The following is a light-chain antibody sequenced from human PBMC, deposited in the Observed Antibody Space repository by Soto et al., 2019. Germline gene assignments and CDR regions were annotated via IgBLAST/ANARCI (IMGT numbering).Light chain of an antibody. CDR2: DAS. CDR1: QSINNS. CDR3: QQRAFWRGVT. J-gene: IGKJ3*01. V-gene: IGKV3-11*01. Sequence: EIVLTQSPATLSLSPGERATLSCRASQSINNSLAGYQQKPGQAPSLLIFDASKRATGIPARFSSSGSGTDFTLTIARLVPEDFVGHYCQQRAFWRGVTFCPPAKGDIK.